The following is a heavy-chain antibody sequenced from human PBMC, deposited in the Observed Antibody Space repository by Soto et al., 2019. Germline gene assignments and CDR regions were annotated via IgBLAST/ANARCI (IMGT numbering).Heavy chain of an antibody. Sequence: QVQLQESGPGLVKPSETLSLTCTVSGGSISSYYWSWIRQPPGKGLEWIGYIYYSGSTNYNPSLKSRVTISVDTSKNQFSLKLSSVTSADTAVYYCARGRPVYSSGWFDPWGQGTLVTVSS. CDR3: ARGRPVYSSGWFDP. J-gene: IGHJ5*02. CDR1: GGSISSYY. D-gene: IGHD6-19*01. V-gene: IGHV4-59*01. CDR2: IYYSGST.